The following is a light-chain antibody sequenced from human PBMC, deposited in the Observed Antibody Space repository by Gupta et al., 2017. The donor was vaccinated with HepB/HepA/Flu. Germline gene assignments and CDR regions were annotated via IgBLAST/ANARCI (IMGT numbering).Light chain of an antibody. J-gene: IGLJ3*02. Sequence: QSALTKPASVSGSPGQPITFSCTGTSSDVGGYNYVSWYQQQPGKAPKLMIYDVSNRPSRVSNRFSGSKSDNTASLTISGLQAEDDADYYCSSYTSSNTWVFGGGTKLTVL. V-gene: IGLV2-14*01. CDR2: DVS. CDR3: SSYTSSNTWV. CDR1: SSDVGGYNY.